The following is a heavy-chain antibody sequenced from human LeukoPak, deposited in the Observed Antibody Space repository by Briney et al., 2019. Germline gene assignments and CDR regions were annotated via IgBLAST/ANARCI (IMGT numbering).Heavy chain of an antibody. CDR3: AKVDIVATIDAGRLVDY. CDR1: GFTFSSYG. V-gene: IGHV3-30*18. Sequence: PGGSLRLSCAASGFTFSSYGMQWFRQAPDKGLEWVVAISNDGNNKYYADSVKGRFTISRDNSKNTLYLQMNSLRAEDTAVYYCAKVDIVATIDAGRLVDYWGQGTLVTVSS. J-gene: IGHJ4*02. D-gene: IGHD5-12*01. CDR2: ISNDGNNK.